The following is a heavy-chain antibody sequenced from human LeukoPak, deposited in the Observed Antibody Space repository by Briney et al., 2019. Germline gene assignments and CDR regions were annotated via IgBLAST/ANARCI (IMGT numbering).Heavy chain of an antibody. CDR3: FIAAAGMDERGFDY. Sequence: ASVKVSCKASGYTFTSYDINWVRQATGQGLEWMGWMNPNSGNTGYAQKFQGRVTMTRNTSISTAYMELSSLRSEDTAVYYRFIAAAGMDERGFDYWGQGTLVTVSS. V-gene: IGHV1-8*01. D-gene: IGHD6-13*01. CDR2: MNPNSGNT. J-gene: IGHJ4*02. CDR1: GYTFTSYD.